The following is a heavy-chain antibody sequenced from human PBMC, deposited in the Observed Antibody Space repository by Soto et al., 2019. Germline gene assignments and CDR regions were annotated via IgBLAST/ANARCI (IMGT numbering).Heavy chain of an antibody. CDR3: ARGSGGKTELWSRRYNDYGMDV. D-gene: IGHD5-18*01. CDR1: GGSFSGYY. Sequence: QVQLQQWGAGLLKPSETLSLTCAVYGGSFSGYYWSWIRQSPGKGLEWIGEINHSGSTNYNPSLKSRVTILVDTSKNQFSVKLSSVTAADTAVYFCARGSGGKTELWSRRYNDYGMDVWGQGTTVTVSS. J-gene: IGHJ6*02. V-gene: IGHV4-34*01. CDR2: INHSGST.